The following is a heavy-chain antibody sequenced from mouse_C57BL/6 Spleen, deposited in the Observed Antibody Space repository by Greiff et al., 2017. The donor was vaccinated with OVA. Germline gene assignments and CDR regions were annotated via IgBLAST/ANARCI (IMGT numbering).Heavy chain of an antibody. CDR3: ARKAYGSSFYYAMDY. CDR2: IYPGDGDT. D-gene: IGHD1-1*01. J-gene: IGHJ4*01. V-gene: IGHV1-80*01. Sequence: VQRVESGAELVKPGASVKISCKASGYAFSSYWMNWVKQRPGKGLEWIGQIYPGDGDTNYNGKFKGKATLTADKSSSTAYMQLSSLTSEDSAVYFCARKAYGSSFYYAMDYWGQGTSVTVSS. CDR1: GYAFSSYW.